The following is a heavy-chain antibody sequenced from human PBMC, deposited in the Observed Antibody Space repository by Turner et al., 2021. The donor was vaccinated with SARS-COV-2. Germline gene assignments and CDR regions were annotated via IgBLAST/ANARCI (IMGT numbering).Heavy chain of an antibody. CDR3: AGVVAGAGTHWFDP. Sequence: QLVESGGGLVRPGGSRGLSFVSTGFTLSRHSMIGVRQAPGKGVGWVASITVGSHYIYYGDSVKGRFTISRDNARNSLYLQMDSLTADDTAVYFCAGVVAGAGTHWFDPWGQGTLVTVSS. CDR1: GFTLSRHS. D-gene: IGHD6-13*01. V-gene: IGHV3-21*01. CDR2: ITVGSHYI. J-gene: IGHJ5*02.